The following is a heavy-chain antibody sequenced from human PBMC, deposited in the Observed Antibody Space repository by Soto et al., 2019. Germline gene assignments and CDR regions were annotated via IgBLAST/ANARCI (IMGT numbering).Heavy chain of an antibody. CDR2: FRGRGTTT. Sequence: EVQLVESGGGLVQPGGSLRLSCSASGFAFSSYTMNWVRQAPGRGLEWVSFFRGRGTTTYYADSVKGRFTISRDNAKNSLYLQVNSLRDEDTATYYCARLGFCSGSSCNYYYYYYGMDVWGQGTTVTVSS. V-gene: IGHV3-48*02. CDR1: GFAFSSYT. J-gene: IGHJ6*02. D-gene: IGHD2-15*01. CDR3: ARLGFCSGSSCNYYYYYYGMDV.